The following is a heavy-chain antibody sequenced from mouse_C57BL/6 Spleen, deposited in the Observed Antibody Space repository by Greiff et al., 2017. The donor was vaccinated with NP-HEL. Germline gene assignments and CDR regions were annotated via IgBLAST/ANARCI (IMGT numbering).Heavy chain of an antibody. CDR2: ISYDGSN. CDR3: ARDPPYYAMDY. J-gene: IGHJ4*01. CDR1: GYSITSGYY. Sequence: EVKLQESGPGLVKPSQSLSLTCSVTGYSITSGYYWNWIRQFPGNKLEWMGYISYDGSNNYNPSLKNRISITRDTSKNQFFLKLNSVTTEDTATYYCARDPPYYAMDYWGQGTSVTVSS. V-gene: IGHV3-6*01.